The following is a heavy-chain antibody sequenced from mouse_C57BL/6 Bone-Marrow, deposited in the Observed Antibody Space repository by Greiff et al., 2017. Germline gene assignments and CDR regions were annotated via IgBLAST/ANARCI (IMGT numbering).Heavy chain of an antibody. Sequence: QVQLQQPGAELVKPGASVKMSCKASGYTFTSYWITWVKQRPGQGLEWIGDIYPGSGSTNYNEKFKSKATLTVDTSSSTAYMQLSSLTSEDSAVYDWARPLNYYGSSYGYWGQGTLVTVSA. V-gene: IGHV1-55*01. J-gene: IGHJ3*01. D-gene: IGHD1-1*01. CDR1: GYTFTSYW. CDR2: IYPGSGST. CDR3: ARPLNYYGSSYGY.